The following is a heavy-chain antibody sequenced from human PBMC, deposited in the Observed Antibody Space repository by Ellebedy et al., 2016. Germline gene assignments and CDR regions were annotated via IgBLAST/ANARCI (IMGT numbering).Heavy chain of an antibody. V-gene: IGHV1-3*01. CDR3: ARVLPAGIAAAGDYYYYGMDV. CDR2: INAGNGNT. CDR1: GYTFTSYA. Sequence: ASVKVSCKASGYTFTSYAMHWVRQAPGQRLEWMGWINAGNGNTEYSQKFQGRVTITRDTSASTAYMELSSLRSEDTAVYYCARVLPAGIAAAGDYYYYGMDVWGQGTTVTVSS. J-gene: IGHJ6*02. D-gene: IGHD6-13*01.